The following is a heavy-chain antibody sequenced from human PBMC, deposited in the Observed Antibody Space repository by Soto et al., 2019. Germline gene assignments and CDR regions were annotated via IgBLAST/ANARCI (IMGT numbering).Heavy chain of an antibody. CDR3: ARHVGYYSQGEWFDP. D-gene: IGHD2-15*01. CDR2: IYHTGRS. Sequence: SETLSLTCSVSGDSINNKNWWTWLRQPPGKRLEWIGDIYHTGRSSYNPSLTSRVTMSVDKSKNQFSLKLSSVTAADTAVYYCARHVGYYSQGEWFDPWGQGT. CDR1: GDSINNKNW. V-gene: IGHV4-4*02. J-gene: IGHJ5*02.